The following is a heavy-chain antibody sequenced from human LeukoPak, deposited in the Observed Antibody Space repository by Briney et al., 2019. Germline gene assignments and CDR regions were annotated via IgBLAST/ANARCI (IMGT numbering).Heavy chain of an antibody. CDR3: ARLSYGSGSYYNFYFDY. J-gene: IGHJ4*02. D-gene: IGHD3-10*01. CDR2: IYYSGNT. V-gene: IGHV4-39*01. CDR1: GGSISSSSNY. Sequence: ETLSLTCTVSGGSISSSSNYWGWSRQPPGKGLEWIVCIYYSGNTYYNASLKSRVTISVDASKNQFSVNLSSVTAADTAVYYCARLSYGSGSYYNFYFDYWGQGTLVTVSA.